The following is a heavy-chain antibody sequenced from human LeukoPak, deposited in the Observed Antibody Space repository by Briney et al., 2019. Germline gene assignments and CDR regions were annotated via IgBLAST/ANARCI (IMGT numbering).Heavy chain of an antibody. V-gene: IGHV2-70*11. CDR1: GFSLSTSGMC. CDR3: ARPSYYYDSSGYPLDY. Sequence: SGPALVKPTQTLTLTCTFSGFSLSTSGMCVSWIRQPPGKALEWLARIDWDDDKYYSTSLKTRLTISKDTSKNQVVLTMTNMDPVDTATYYCARPSYYYDSSGYPLDYWGQGTLVTVSS. CDR2: IDWDDDK. D-gene: IGHD3-22*01. J-gene: IGHJ4*02.